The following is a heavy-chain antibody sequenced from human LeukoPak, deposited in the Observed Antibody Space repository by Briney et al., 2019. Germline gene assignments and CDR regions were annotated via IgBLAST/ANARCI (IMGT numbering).Heavy chain of an antibody. CDR1: GFSFRSYE. Sequence: GGSLRLSCAASGFSFRSYEMNWVRQAPGKGLEWISFISSSSSTMYYADSVKGRFTISRDNAKNSLYLQMNSLRAEDTAVYYCAKDMYYYDSSGSPAVDYWGQGTLVTVSS. J-gene: IGHJ4*02. CDR3: AKDMYYYDSSGSPAVDY. V-gene: IGHV3-48*01. CDR2: ISSSSSTM. D-gene: IGHD3-22*01.